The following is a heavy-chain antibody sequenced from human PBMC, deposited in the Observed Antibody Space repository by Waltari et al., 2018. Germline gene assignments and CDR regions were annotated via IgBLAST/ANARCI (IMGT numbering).Heavy chain of an antibody. J-gene: IGHJ4*02. D-gene: IGHD1-26*01. Sequence: EVQLVESGGGLVQPGGSLRLSCAASGFTFSSYEMNWVRQAPGKGLEGVAYISSSGSTIYYADSVKGRFTISRDNAKNSLYLQMNSLRAEDTAVYYCARGRELLYFDYWGQGTLVTVSS. CDR3: ARGRELLYFDY. CDR1: GFTFSSYE. CDR2: ISSSGSTI. V-gene: IGHV3-48*03.